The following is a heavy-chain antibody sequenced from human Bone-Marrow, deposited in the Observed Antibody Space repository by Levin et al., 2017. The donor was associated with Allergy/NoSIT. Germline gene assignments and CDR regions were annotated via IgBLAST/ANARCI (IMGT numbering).Heavy chain of an antibody. J-gene: IGHJ4*02. Sequence: SCAASGFTFSSYEMNWVRQAPGKGLEWVSYISSSGSTIYYADSVKGRFTISRDNAKNSLYLQMNSLRAEDTAVYYCARAQRWLQLVYYFDYWGQGTLVTVSS. CDR3: ARAQRWLQLVYYFDY. CDR1: GFTFSSYE. CDR2: ISSSGSTI. D-gene: IGHD5-24*01. V-gene: IGHV3-48*03.